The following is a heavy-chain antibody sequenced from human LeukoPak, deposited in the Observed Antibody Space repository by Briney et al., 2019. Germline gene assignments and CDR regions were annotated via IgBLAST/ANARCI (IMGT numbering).Heavy chain of an antibody. V-gene: IGHV3-21*01. CDR3: ASTTYYYDSSGYTSAWFDP. D-gene: IGHD3-22*01. CDR1: GFTYSSYS. Sequence: GGSLRLSCAASGFTYSSYSMNWVRQAPGKGLEWVSSISSSSSYIYYADSVKGRFTISRDNAKNSLYLQMNSLRAEDTAVYHCASTTYYYDSSGYTSAWFDPWGQGTLVTVSS. J-gene: IGHJ5*02. CDR2: ISSSSSYI.